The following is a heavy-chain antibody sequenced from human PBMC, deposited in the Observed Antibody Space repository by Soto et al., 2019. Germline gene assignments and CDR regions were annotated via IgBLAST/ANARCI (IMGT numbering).Heavy chain of an antibody. CDR2: INHSGST. J-gene: IGHJ6*02. D-gene: IGHD2-21*01. V-gene: IGHV4-34*01. CDR1: GGSFSGYY. CDR3: ARAIPGPVPHYYCYGMDV. Sequence: QVQLQQWGAGLLKPSETLSLTCAVYGGSFSGYYWSWIRQPPGKGLEWIGEINHSGSTNYNPSLKSRVTISVDTSKNQFSLKLSSVTAADTAVYYCARAIPGPVPHYYCYGMDVWGQGTTVTVSS.